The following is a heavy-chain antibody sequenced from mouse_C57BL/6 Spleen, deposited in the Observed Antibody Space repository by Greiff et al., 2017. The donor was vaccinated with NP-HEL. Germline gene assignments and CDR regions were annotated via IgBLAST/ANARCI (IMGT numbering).Heavy chain of an antibody. CDR1: GYAFSSYW. V-gene: IGHV1-80*01. CDR3: ARLEPDYGNYAYAMDY. Sequence: QVQLQQSGAELVKPGASVKISCKASGYAFSSYWMNWVKQRPGKGLEWIGQIYPGDGDTNYNGKFKGKATLTADKSSSTAYMQLSSLTSEDSAVYFCARLEPDYGNYAYAMDYWGQGTSVTVSS. CDR2: IYPGDGDT. J-gene: IGHJ4*01. D-gene: IGHD2-1*01.